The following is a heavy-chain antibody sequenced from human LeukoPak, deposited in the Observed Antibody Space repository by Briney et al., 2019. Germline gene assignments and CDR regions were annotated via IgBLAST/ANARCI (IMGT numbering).Heavy chain of an antibody. CDR3: ARDGHYDILTGYFQD. Sequence: GGSLRLSCAASGFIFSDYGIHWVRQAPGEGLEWVAVVSSGGTVTYYGDSVKDRFTISRDNAKNSLYLQMNSLRAEDTAVYYCARDGHYDILTGYFQDWGQGTLVTVSS. V-gene: IGHV3-30*03. D-gene: IGHD3-9*01. J-gene: IGHJ1*01. CDR2: VSSGGTVT. CDR1: GFIFSDYG.